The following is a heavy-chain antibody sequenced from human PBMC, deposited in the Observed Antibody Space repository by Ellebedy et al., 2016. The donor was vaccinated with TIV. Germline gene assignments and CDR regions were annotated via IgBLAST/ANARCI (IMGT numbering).Heavy chain of an antibody. CDR1: GFTFSSYW. J-gene: IGHJ4*02. V-gene: IGHV3-7*01. Sequence: GESLKISXAASGFTFSSYWMSWVRQAPGKGLEWVANIKQDGSEKYYVDSVKGRFTISRDNAKNSLYLQMNSLRAEDTAVYYCANAKQLVRYWGQGTLVTVSS. D-gene: IGHD6-13*01. CDR3: ANAKQLVRY. CDR2: IKQDGSEK.